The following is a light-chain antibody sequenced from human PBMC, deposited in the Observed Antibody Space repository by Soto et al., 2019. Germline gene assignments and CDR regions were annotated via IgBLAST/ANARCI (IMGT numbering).Light chain of an antibody. CDR3: QHYKTWPLS. V-gene: IGKV3-15*01. CDR1: QSIGST. CDR2: DAS. Sequence: IVMTQSPATLSVSPGERATLSCRASQSIGSTLAWYQQKPGQPPRLLIYDASTRATGIPARFSGIGSGTEFTLIISSLQSEDFAVYYCQHYKTWPLSFGGGTKVEI. J-gene: IGKJ4*01.